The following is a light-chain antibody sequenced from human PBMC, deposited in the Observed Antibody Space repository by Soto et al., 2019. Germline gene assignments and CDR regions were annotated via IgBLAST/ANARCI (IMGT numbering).Light chain of an antibody. Sequence: EMVVTQSPGTLSLSPGERATLSCRASQSVSSNYLAWYQQKPGQAPRLLIYGASSRATGIPDRFSGSGSGTDFTLTISRLEPEDFAVYYCQQYDSSPLTFGGGTKVEIK. CDR1: QSVSSNY. CDR3: QQYDSSPLT. CDR2: GAS. J-gene: IGKJ4*01. V-gene: IGKV3-20*01.